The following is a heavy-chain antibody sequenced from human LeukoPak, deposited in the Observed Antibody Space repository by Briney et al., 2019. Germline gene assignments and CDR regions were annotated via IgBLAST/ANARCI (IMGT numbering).Heavy chain of an antibody. J-gene: IGHJ3*01. CDR3: AECSASYSNDAFDV. V-gene: IGHV3-23*01. D-gene: IGHD3-10*02. CDR1: GFTFNNYA. CDR2: IRGGGSNT. Sequence: GGSLRLSCAAPGFTFNNYAMNWVRQAPGKGLEWVSYIRGGGSNTRYSDSVKGRFIISRDNSKNILYLQMNSLRAEDTAIYYCAECSASYSNDAFDVWGRGTMVTVSS.